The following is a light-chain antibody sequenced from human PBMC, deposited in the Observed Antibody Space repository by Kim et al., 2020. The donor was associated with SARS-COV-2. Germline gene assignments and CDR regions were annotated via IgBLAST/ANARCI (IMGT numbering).Light chain of an antibody. CDR2: DVS. Sequence: QSALTQPASVSGSPGQSITISCTGTSSDVGGYNYVSWYQQHPGKAPKIMIYDVSKRPSGVSNRFSGSKSGNTASLTISGLQAEDEADYYCSSYTSSSRVFGGGTQLTVL. CDR3: SSYTSSSRV. J-gene: IGLJ3*02. V-gene: IGLV2-14*01. CDR1: SSDVGGYNY.